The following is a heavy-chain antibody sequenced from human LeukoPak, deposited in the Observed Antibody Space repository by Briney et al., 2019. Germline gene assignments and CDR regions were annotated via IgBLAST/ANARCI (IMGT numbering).Heavy chain of an antibody. V-gene: IGHV3-23*01. Sequence: PGGSLRLSCAASGFTFSSYAMSWVRRAPGKGLEWVSAISGSGGSTYYADSVKGRFTISRDNSKNTLYLQMNSLRAEDTAVYYCAKQPVASIAVAGTYFQHWGQGTLVTVSS. D-gene: IGHD6-19*01. CDR1: GFTFSSYA. J-gene: IGHJ1*01. CDR2: ISGSGGST. CDR3: AKQPVASIAVAGTYFQH.